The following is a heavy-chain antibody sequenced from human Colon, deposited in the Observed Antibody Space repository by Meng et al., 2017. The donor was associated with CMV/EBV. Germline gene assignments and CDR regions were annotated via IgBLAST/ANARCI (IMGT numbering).Heavy chain of an antibody. CDR3: ARDREFAMDV. CDR2: INPVSGAT. V-gene: IGHV1-2*02. CDR1: GYFFTAYY. Sequence: ASVKVSCKSSGYFFTAYYLHWVRQAPGQGLEWMGRINPVSGATSYEQKFQGRVTMTTDTSITTAYMEVRGLTTGDTAVYYLARDREFAMDVWGQGTTVTVSS. J-gene: IGHJ6*02.